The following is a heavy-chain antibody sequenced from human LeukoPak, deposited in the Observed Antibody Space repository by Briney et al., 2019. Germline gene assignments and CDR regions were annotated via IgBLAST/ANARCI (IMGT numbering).Heavy chain of an antibody. J-gene: IGHJ4*02. V-gene: IGHV3-33*01. CDR2: IWYDGNSK. CDR1: GFTFSSYG. Sequence: GGSLRLSCAASGFTFSSYGTHWVRQAPGKGPEWVALIWYDGNSKYYADSVKGRFTISRDNSKNTLYLQLNSLRAEDTAVYYCARQHCSGGDCYFFDWGQGTLVTVSS. CDR3: ARQHCSGGDCYFFD. D-gene: IGHD2-15*01.